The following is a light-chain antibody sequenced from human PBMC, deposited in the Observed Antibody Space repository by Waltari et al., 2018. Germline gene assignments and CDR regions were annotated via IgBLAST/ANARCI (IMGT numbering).Light chain of an antibody. V-gene: IGKV3-20*01. Sequence: EIVLTQSPGTLSLSPGERATLSCTASQSISRYLAWYQQKPGQAPRRLIYAASRRATGIPDRFSGSGSGTDFSLTISRLEPEDFAVYYCQNHERLPAMFGQGTKVEIK. CDR2: AAS. CDR3: QNHERLPAM. J-gene: IGKJ1*01. CDR1: QSISRY.